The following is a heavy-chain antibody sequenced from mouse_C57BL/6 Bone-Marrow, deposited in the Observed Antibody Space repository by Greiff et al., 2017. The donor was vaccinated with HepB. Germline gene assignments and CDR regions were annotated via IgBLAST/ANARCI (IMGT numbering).Heavy chain of an antibody. Sequence: EVQLVESGGGLVKPGGSLKLSCAASGFTFSDYGMHWVRQAPEKGLEWVAYISSGSSTIYYADTVKGRFTISRDNAKNTLFLQMTSLRSEDTAMYYCAREGSRRDYWYFDVWGTGTTVTVSS. CDR3: AREGSRRDYWYFDV. CDR1: GFTFSDYG. CDR2: ISSGSSTI. J-gene: IGHJ1*03. D-gene: IGHD1-1*01. V-gene: IGHV5-17*01.